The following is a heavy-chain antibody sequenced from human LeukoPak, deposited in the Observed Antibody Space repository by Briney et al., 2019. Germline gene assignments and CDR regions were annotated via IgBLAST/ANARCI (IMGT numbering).Heavy chain of an antibody. CDR2: IYYSGST. D-gene: IGHD6-19*01. J-gene: IGHJ5*02. Sequence: ASETLSLTCTVSGGSISSYYWSWIRQPPGKGLEWIGYIYYSGSTNYNPSLKSRVTISVDTSKNQFSLKLSSVTAADTAVYYCARGTEMGAVVPPENWFDPWGQGTLVTVSS. CDR3: ARGTEMGAVVPPENWFDP. CDR1: GGSISSYY. V-gene: IGHV4-59*01.